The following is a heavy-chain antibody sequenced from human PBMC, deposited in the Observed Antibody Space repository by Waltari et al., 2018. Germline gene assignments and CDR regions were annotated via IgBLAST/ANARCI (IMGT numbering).Heavy chain of an antibody. J-gene: IGHJ6*02. D-gene: IGHD3-10*01. CDR2: INRDGSN. CDR1: AGSFRGYF. V-gene: IGHV4-34*01. Sequence: QVQLQQWGAGRLKPSENLSLTCAVYAGSFRGYFWSRIRQPPGKGLEWIGQINRDGSNKFNPSLKSRVAMSVDTIKSQISLRLSSVTAADAAVYYCARVGDYHGSGRFGLDVWGQGTRVTVSS. CDR3: ARVGDYHGSGRFGLDV.